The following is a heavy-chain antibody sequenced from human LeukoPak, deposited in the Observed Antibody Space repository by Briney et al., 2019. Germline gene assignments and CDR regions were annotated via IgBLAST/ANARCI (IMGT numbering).Heavy chain of an antibody. CDR1: GFTFSDYY. V-gene: IGHV3-11*06. D-gene: IGHD6-13*01. Sequence: PGGSLRLSCAASGFTFSDYYMSWIRQAPGKGLEWISYISTTSGYTYYADSVKGRFIISRDNAKNSLYLQMNSLRDEDTAVYYCTRDRSTWLFDYWGQGTLVTVSS. CDR3: TRDRSTWLFDY. J-gene: IGHJ4*02. CDR2: ISTTSGYT.